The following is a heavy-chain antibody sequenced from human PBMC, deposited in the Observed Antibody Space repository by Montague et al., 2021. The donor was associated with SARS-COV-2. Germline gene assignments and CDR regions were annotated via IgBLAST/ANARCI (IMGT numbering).Heavy chain of an antibody. J-gene: IGHJ4*02. D-gene: IGHD3-16*01. Sequence: SETLSLTCTVSGVSVTDYYWSWIRQPPGKGLEWVGDVLYNKGTNFNPSLKSRVAISVDTSKNQFSLRLTSMTAADTASYYCVRHPHYDGLNGLPDFWDQGTLVTVSS. CDR2: VLYNKGT. CDR1: GVSVTDYY. CDR3: VRHPHYDGLNGLPDF. V-gene: IGHV4-59*08.